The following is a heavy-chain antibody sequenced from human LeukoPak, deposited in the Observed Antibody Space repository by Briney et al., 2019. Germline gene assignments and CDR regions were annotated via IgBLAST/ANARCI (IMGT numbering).Heavy chain of an antibody. Sequence: AASVKVSCKASGYTFTSYGISWVRQAPGQGLEWMGWISAYNGNTNYAQKLQGRVTMTTDTSTSTAYMELRSLRSDDTAVYYCARGLLWFGEESGFRYWGQGTLVTVSS. CDR3: ARGLLWFGEESGFRY. D-gene: IGHD3-10*01. J-gene: IGHJ4*02. CDR1: GYTFTSYG. V-gene: IGHV1-18*01. CDR2: ISAYNGNT.